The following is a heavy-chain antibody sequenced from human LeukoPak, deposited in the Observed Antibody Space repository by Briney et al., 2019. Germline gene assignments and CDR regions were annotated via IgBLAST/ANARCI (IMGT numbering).Heavy chain of an antibody. CDR2: ISSSSSTI. V-gene: IGHV3-48*02. D-gene: IGHD3-10*01. J-gene: IGHJ4*02. Sequence: PGGSLRLSCAASGFTFSSYSMNWVRQAPGKGLEWVSYISSSSSTIYYADSVKGRFTISRDNAKNSLYLQMNSLRDEDTAVYYCAREGILWFGEAPPYYFDYWGQGTLVTVSS. CDR1: GFTFSSYS. CDR3: AREGILWFGEAPPYYFDY.